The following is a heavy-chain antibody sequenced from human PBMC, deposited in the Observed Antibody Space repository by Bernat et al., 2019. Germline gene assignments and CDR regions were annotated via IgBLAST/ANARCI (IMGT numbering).Heavy chain of an antibody. CDR3: ARDAPSITVAGGIDY. J-gene: IGHJ4*02. D-gene: IGHD6-19*01. CDR2: ISLYNGDT. CDR1: GYTFTNYG. V-gene: IGHV1-18*04. Sequence: QFQLVQSGAEVKKPGASVKVSCKASGYTFTNYGISWVRQAPGQGLEWMGWISLYNGDTKYAQNLQGRATMTTDTSTSTAYMELRSLRSDDTAVYYCARDAPSITVAGGIDYWGQGTLVTVSS.